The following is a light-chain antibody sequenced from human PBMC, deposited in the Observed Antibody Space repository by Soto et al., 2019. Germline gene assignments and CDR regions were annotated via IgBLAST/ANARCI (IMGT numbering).Light chain of an antibody. J-gene: IGKJ2*01. Sequence: DIQLTQSQSFLSASVDDRVTISCLASYGISSSLAWYQQEPGKPPKLMIYDSSTLDTGIPSRFTGSGSGRKFTLTISVLQLGDFATYFCQQRSHYPYTFGHWTKLDI. V-gene: IGKV1-9*01. CDR1: YGISSS. CDR2: DSS. CDR3: QQRSHYPYT.